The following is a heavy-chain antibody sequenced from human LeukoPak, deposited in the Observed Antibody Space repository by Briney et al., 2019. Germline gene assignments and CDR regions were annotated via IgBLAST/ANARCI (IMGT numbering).Heavy chain of an antibody. CDR3: AKEIDTLGTNAFDI. J-gene: IGHJ3*02. Sequence: PGRSLRLSCAASGFTFSSYWMHWVRQAPGKGLVWVSRINSDGSSTSYADSVKGRFTISRDNSKNSLYLQMDSLRTEDTAFYYCAKEIDTLGTNAFDIWGQGTMVTVSS. D-gene: IGHD2-15*01. CDR2: INSDGSST. CDR1: GFTFSSYW. V-gene: IGHV3-74*01.